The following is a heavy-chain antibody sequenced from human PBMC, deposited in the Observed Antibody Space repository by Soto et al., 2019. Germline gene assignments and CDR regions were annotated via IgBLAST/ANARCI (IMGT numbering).Heavy chain of an antibody. V-gene: IGHV3-23*01. J-gene: IGHJ4*02. Sequence: HPGGSLRLSCAASGFTFSSYAMSWVRQAPGKGLEWVSAISGSGGSTYYADSVKGRFTISRDNSKNTLYLQMNSLRAEDTAVYYCAKGVCTNGVCLVDYWGQGTLVTVSS. CDR1: GFTFSSYA. CDR3: AKGVCTNGVCLVDY. D-gene: IGHD2-8*01. CDR2: ISGSGGST.